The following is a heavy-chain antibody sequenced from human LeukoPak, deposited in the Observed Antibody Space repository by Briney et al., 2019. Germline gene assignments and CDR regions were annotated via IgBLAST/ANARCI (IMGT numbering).Heavy chain of an antibody. Sequence: PSETLSLTCTVSGASNNSYFWNWIRQPPGKGLEWIGYISYSGTTIYSPSLKSRVTISVDTSKNQFALELTSTTAADTATYYCARGIFGMVTNRPHPPYYFDFWGQGTPAIVSS. D-gene: IGHD3-3*01. CDR3: ARGIFGMVTNRPHPPYYFDF. J-gene: IGHJ4*02. CDR1: GASNNSYF. CDR2: ISYSGTT. V-gene: IGHV4-59*01.